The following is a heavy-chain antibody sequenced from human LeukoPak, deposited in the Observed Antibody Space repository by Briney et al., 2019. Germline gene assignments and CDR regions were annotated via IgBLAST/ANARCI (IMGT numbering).Heavy chain of an antibody. Sequence: ASVKVSCKASGYTFTSYGISWVRQAPGQGLEWMGWISAYNGNTNYAQKLQGRVTMTTDTSTSTAYMKLRSLRSDDTAVYYCARESGWGVRGVIRDWGQGTLVTVSS. CDR2: ISAYNGNT. CDR1: GYTFTSYG. CDR3: ARESGWGVRGVIRD. V-gene: IGHV1-18*01. J-gene: IGHJ4*02. D-gene: IGHD3-10*01.